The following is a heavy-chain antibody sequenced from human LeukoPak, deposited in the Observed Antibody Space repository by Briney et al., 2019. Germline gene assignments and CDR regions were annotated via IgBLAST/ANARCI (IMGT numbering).Heavy chain of an antibody. D-gene: IGHD6-19*01. V-gene: IGHV3-23*01. J-gene: IGHJ2*01. CDR2: ISGSGGGT. CDR3: AKIAVSGLWYFDL. Sequence: GGSLRLSCAASGFTFTGYAMTWVRQAPRKGLEWVSAISGSGGGTYYADSVKGRFTTSRDNSKRTLYLQMYSLRAEDTAVYYCAKIAVSGLWYFDLWGRGTLVTVSS. CDR1: GFTFTGYA.